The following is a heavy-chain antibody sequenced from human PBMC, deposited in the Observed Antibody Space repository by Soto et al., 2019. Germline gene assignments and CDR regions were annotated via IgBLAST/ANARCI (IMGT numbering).Heavy chain of an antibody. CDR3: ARGLYYDFWSGYYTSGSNWFDP. Sequence: QVQLQESGPGLVKPSETLSLTCTVSGGSISSYYWSWIRQPPGKGLEWIGYNYSSGSTNYNPSLKSRVTISVDTSKNKFSLKLSSVTAADTAVYYCARGLYYDFWSGYYTSGSNWFDPWGQGTLVTVSS. V-gene: IGHV4-59*01. CDR1: GGSISSYY. J-gene: IGHJ5*02. CDR2: NYSSGST. D-gene: IGHD3-3*01.